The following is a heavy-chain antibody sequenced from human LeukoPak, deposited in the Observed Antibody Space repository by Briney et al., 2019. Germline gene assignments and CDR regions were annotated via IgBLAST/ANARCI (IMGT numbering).Heavy chain of an antibody. Sequence: GGSLRLSCASSGFTFIDHYMDWVRQAPGKGLEWIGRIRNKANSYTTEYAASVKGRFTVSRDDSKNSLFLQMNSLESEDTAVYYCARRNSVTQGLDNWGQGTLVTVSS. D-gene: IGHD5/OR15-5a*01. V-gene: IGHV3-72*01. CDR1: GFTFIDHY. J-gene: IGHJ4*02. CDR2: IRNKANSYTT. CDR3: ARRNSVTQGLDN.